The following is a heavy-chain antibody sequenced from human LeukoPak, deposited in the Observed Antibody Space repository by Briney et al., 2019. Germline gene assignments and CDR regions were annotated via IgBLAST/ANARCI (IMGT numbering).Heavy chain of an antibody. Sequence: GGSLRLSCAASGFTFSDYYMSWIRQAPGKGLEWVSCISSSGSTIYYADSVKGRFTISRDNAKNSLYLQMNSLRAEVTAVYYCARDPLDGGSYYNYWGQGTLVTVSS. V-gene: IGHV3-11*01. D-gene: IGHD1-26*01. CDR1: GFTFSDYY. CDR2: ISSSGSTI. J-gene: IGHJ4*02. CDR3: ARDPLDGGSYYNY.